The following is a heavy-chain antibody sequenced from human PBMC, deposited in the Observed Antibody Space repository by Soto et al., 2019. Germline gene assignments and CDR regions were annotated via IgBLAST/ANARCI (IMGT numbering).Heavy chain of an antibody. V-gene: IGHV4-61*01. CDR2: IYRSGNT. D-gene: IGHD3-22*01. CDR3: ARGHILYDGSGDETLYFDY. CDR1: GGSVSSCSYY. J-gene: IGHJ4*02. Sequence: ETLSLTCPVSGGSVSSCSYYWSWIRQPPVKVLEWIGYIYRSGNTNYNPSRKSRVTISVDTSKSQFSLKRTSVTAADTAVYYRARGHILYDGSGDETLYFDYCGQGTLITV.